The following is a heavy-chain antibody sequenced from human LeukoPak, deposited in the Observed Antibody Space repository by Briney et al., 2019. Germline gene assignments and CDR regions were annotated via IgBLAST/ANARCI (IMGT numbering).Heavy chain of an antibody. Sequence: PGGSLRLSCAASGFTFSSYDMHWVRQATGKGLEWVSAIVTVGNTYYAGSVKGRFTISRENAKNSLYLQMNSLRDGDTAVYYCIRIRTGEHQYGMDVWGQGTTVTVSS. J-gene: IGHJ6*02. V-gene: IGHV3-13*01. CDR1: GFTFSSYD. CDR3: IRIRTGEHQYGMDV. CDR2: IVTVGNT. D-gene: IGHD7-27*01.